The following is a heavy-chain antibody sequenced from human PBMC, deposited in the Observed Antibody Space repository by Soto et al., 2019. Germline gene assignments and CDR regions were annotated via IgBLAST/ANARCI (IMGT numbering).Heavy chain of an antibody. D-gene: IGHD3-3*01. J-gene: IGHJ4*02. CDR2: VYYRGRS. CDR3: ARDFAYFDS. CDR1: GGSVTNSSYY. Sequence: PSETLSLTCTVSGGSVTNSSYYWGWIRQSPGKGLEWIGSVYYRGRSYSKSSVKSRVSISMDTSKNQFSLNLDSVTAADTAVYFCARDFAYFDSWGQGTLVTVSS. V-gene: IGHV4-39*07.